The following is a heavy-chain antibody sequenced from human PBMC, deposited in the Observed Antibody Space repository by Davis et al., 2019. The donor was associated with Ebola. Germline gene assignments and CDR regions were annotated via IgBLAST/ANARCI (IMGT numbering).Heavy chain of an antibody. J-gene: IGHJ6*02. CDR2: IYYSGST. D-gene: IGHD3-3*01. Sequence: GSLRLSCTVSGGSVSSGSYYWSWIRQPPGKGLEWIGYIYYSGSTNYNPSLKSRVTISVDTSKNQFSLKLSSVTAADTAVYYCARDWNYYGMDVWGQGTTVTVSS. V-gene: IGHV4-61*01. CDR3: ARDWNYYGMDV. CDR1: GGSVSSGSYY.